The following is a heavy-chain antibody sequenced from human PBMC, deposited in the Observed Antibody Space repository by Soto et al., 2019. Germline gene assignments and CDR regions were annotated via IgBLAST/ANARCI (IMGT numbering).Heavy chain of an antibody. CDR1: GDSVSSNSAA. V-gene: IGHV6-1*01. J-gene: IGHJ6*02. CDR3: ARDLGVYYDSSGYPPTRESTLDV. D-gene: IGHD3-22*01. CDR2: TYYRSKWYN. Sequence: SQTLSPTCAISGDSVSSNSAAWNWIRQSPSRGIEWLGRTYYRSKWYNDYAVSVKSRITINPDTSKNQFSLQLNSVTPEDTAVYYCARDLGVYYDSSGYPPTRESTLDVSGQGTTVTVSS.